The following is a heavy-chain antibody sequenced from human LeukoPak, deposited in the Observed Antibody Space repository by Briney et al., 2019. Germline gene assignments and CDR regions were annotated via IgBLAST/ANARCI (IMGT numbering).Heavy chain of an antibody. V-gene: IGHV4-59*07. CDR2: IYYSGST. Sequence: SDTLSLTCTVSGESISGFYWTWIRQPPGKGLEWIGYIYYSGSTNYNPSLKSRVTISVDTYKNQFSLKLSSVSAADTAVYYCARGVVIAPQTFDYWGQGTLVTVSS. CDR3: ARGVVIAPQTFDY. J-gene: IGHJ4*02. D-gene: IGHD2-21*01. CDR1: GESISGFY.